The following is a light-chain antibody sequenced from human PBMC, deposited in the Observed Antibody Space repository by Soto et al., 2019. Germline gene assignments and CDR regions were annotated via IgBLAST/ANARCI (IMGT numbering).Light chain of an antibody. Sequence: EIVLTQSPGTLSLSPGERATLSCRASQSVSSNYLAWYQQKPGQAPRLLIFGASSRASGIPDRFSGSGSGTDFTLTICRLEPEDFAVYYCQQYGSSPSWTFGQGTKVDIK. J-gene: IGKJ1*01. CDR3: QQYGSSPSWT. CDR1: QSVSSNY. CDR2: GAS. V-gene: IGKV3-20*01.